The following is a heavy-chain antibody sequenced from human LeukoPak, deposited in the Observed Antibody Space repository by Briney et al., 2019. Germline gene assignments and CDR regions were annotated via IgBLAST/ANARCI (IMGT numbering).Heavy chain of an antibody. D-gene: IGHD3-22*01. CDR1: GDSINSRRYF. J-gene: IGHJ4*02. Sequence: PAETLSLTCSVSGDSINSRRYFWTWIRQPPGKEFEWLGSIYFSGSTYYNPPLKSRVTMSIDTSKNQFSLKLSSVTAADTALYYCARLVPNDPSGYYFVPVDHLDFWGQGSLVTVSS. CDR3: ARLVPNDPSGYYFVPVDHLDF. V-gene: IGHV4-39*01. CDR2: IYFSGST.